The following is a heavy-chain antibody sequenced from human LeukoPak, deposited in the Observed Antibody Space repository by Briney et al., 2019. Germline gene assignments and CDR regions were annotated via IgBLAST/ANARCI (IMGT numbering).Heavy chain of an antibody. CDR2: IVVGSGNT. CDR1: GFTFTSSA. D-gene: IGHD3-22*01. CDR3: ASVSYYYDSSGYAPFDY. Sequence: SVKVSCKASGFTFTSSAVQWVRPARGKHLAWIGWIVVGSGNTNDAQKFQERVTITRDMSTSTANMELSSLRSEDTAVYYCASVSYYYDSSGYAPFDYWGQGTLVTVSS. V-gene: IGHV1-58*01. J-gene: IGHJ4*02.